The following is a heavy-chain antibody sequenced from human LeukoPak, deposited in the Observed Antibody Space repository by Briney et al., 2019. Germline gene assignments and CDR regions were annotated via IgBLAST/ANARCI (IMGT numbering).Heavy chain of an antibody. Sequence: PSETLSLTCTVPGGSISSYYWSWIRQPPGKGLEWIGYIYYSGSTNYNPSLKSRVTISVDTSKNQFSLKLSSVTAADTAVYYCARGNDYSNNWFDPWGQGTLVTVSS. D-gene: IGHD4-11*01. CDR2: IYYSGST. CDR3: ARGNDYSNNWFDP. CDR1: GGSISSYY. J-gene: IGHJ5*02. V-gene: IGHV4-59*01.